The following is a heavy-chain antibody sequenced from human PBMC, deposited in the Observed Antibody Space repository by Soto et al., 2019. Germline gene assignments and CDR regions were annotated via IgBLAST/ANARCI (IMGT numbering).Heavy chain of an antibody. CDR3: AKDQAPYSYVSDY. D-gene: IGHD5-18*01. CDR1: GFAVSSKY. CDR2: IYGGGTT. Sequence: GGSLRLSCAASGFAVSSKYMTWVRQAPGKGLEWVSVIYGGGTTYYADSVKGRFTISRDNSKNTLYPQMNSLRAEDTAVYYCAKDQAPYSYVSDYWGQGTLVTVSS. V-gene: IGHV3-53*05. J-gene: IGHJ4*02.